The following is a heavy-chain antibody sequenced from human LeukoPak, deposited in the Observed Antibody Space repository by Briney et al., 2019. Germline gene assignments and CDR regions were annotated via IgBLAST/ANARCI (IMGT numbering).Heavy chain of an antibody. CDR1: GFTFSSYG. CDR2: IWYDGSNK. CDR3: ARDMTGIAAAGTFNY. Sequence: PGGSLRLSCAASGFTFSSYGMHWVRQAPGKGLEWVAVIWYDGSNKYYADSVKGRFTISRDNSKSTLYLQMNSLRAEDTAVYYCARDMTGIAAAGTFNYWGQGTLVTVSS. D-gene: IGHD6-13*01. J-gene: IGHJ4*02. V-gene: IGHV3-33*01.